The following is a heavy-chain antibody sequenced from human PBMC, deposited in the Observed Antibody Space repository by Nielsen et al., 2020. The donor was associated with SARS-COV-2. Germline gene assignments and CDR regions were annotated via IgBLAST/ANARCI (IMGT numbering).Heavy chain of an antibody. D-gene: IGHD3-3*01. CDR2: ISYDGSNK. Sequence: GESLKISCAASGFTFSSYAMHWVRQAPGKGLEWVAVISYDGSNKYYADSVKGRFTISRDNSKNTLYLQMNSLRAEDTAVYYCAKGGEGFITIFGVVTKYPFDYWGQGTLVTVSS. V-gene: IGHV3-30-3*01. CDR3: AKGGEGFITIFGVVTKYPFDY. CDR1: GFTFSSYA. J-gene: IGHJ4*02.